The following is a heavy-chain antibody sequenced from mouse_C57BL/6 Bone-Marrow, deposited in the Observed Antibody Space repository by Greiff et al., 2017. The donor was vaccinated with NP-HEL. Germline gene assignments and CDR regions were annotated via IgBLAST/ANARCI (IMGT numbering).Heavy chain of an antibody. Sequence: VQLQQSGAELVRPGASVTLSCKASGYTFTDYEMHWVKQTPVHGLEWIGAIDPETGGTAYNQKFKGKAILTADKSSSTAYMELRSLTSEDSAVYYCTRCDGSSHWYFDVWGTGTTVTVSS. CDR3: TRCDGSSHWYFDV. D-gene: IGHD1-1*01. CDR2: IDPETGGT. CDR1: GYTFTDYE. V-gene: IGHV1-15*01. J-gene: IGHJ1*03.